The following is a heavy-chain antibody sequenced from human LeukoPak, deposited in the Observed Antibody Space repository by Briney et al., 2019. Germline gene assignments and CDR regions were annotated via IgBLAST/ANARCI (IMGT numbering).Heavy chain of an antibody. Sequence: GGSLRLSCAASGFTFSSYAMHWVRQAPGKGLEYVSAISSNGGSTYYADSVKGRFTISRDNSKNTLYLQMGSLRAEDMAVYYCAREGTRLFDYWGQGTLVTVSS. V-gene: IGHV3-64*02. CDR3: AREGTRLFDY. CDR2: ISSNGGST. J-gene: IGHJ4*02. CDR1: GFTFSSYA.